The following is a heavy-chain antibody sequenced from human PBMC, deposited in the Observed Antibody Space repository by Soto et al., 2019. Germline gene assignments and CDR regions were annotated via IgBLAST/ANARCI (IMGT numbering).Heavy chain of an antibody. D-gene: IGHD3-10*01. CDR2: ISYDGSNK. J-gene: IGHJ6*02. CDR3: AKDRGPYGSGSYYPGPNYYYYGMDV. CDR1: GFTFSSYG. Sequence: GGSLRLSCAASGFTFSSYGMHWVRQAPGKGLEWVAVISYDGSNKYYADSVKGRFTISRDNSKNTLYLQMNSLRAEDTAVYYCAKDRGPYGSGSYYPGPNYYYYGMDVWGQGTTVTVSS. V-gene: IGHV3-30*18.